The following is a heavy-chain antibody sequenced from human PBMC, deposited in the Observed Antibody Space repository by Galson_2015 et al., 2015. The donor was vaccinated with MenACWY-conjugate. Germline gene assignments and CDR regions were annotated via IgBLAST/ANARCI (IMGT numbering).Heavy chain of an antibody. D-gene: IGHD4-23*01. J-gene: IGHJ3*02. CDR2: IRSKAYGGTT. V-gene: IGHV3-49*03. CDR1: GFTFGDYA. Sequence: SLRLSCAASGFTFGDYAMSWFRQAPGKGLEWVGFIRSKAYGGTTEYAASVKGRFTISRDDSKSIAYLQMNSLKTEDTAVYYCTREDYGGKGPGAFDIWGQATMVTVSS. CDR3: TREDYGGKGPGAFDI.